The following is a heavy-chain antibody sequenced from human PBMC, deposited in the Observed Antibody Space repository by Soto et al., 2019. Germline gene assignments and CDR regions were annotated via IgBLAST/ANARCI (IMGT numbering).Heavy chain of an antibody. CDR1: GFTFSSYA. V-gene: IGHV3-23*01. CDR3: AKRGSGDYRLQYFQH. D-gene: IGHD4-17*01. CDR2: ISGSGGST. J-gene: IGHJ1*01. Sequence: GGSLRLSCAASGFTFSSYAMSWVRQAPGKGLEWVSAISGSGGSTYYADSVKGRFTISRDNSKNTLYLQMNSLRAEDTAVYYCAKRGSGDYRLQYFQHWGQGTLVTVSS.